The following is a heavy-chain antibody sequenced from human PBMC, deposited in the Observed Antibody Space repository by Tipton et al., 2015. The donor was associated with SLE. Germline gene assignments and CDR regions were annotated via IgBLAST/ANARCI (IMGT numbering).Heavy chain of an antibody. CDR1: GYTFTSYG. D-gene: IGHD4-17*01. CDR3: ARLGMDGDYYYYYGMDV. J-gene: IGHJ6*02. Sequence: QVQLVQSGAEVKKPGASVKVSCKASGYTFTSYGISWVRQAPGQGLEWMGWMNPNSGNTGYAQKFQGRVTMTRNTSISTAYMELSSLRSEDTAVYYCARLGMDGDYYYYYGMDVWGQGTTVTVSS. V-gene: IGHV1-8*02. CDR2: MNPNSGNT.